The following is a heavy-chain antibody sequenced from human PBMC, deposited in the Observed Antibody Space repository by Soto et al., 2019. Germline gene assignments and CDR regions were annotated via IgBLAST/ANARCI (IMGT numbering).Heavy chain of an antibody. V-gene: IGHV1-18*04. D-gene: IGHD6-13*01. CDR1: GYTFTSYG. CDR2: ISAYNGNT. CDR3: ARARQRLVRRYNWFDP. J-gene: IGHJ5*02. Sequence: ASVKVSCKASGYTFTSYGISWVRQAPGQGLEWMGWISAYNGNTNYAQKLQGRVTMTTDTSTSTAYMELRSLRSDDTAVYYCARARQRLVRRYNWFDPWGQGTLVTVSS.